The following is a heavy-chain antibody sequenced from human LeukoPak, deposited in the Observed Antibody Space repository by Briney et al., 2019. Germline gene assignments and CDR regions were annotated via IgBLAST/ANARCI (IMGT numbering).Heavy chain of an antibody. CDR2: INHRGST. D-gene: IGHD3-9*01. V-gene: IGHV4-34*01. CDR3: ARGDILTGYSY. Sequence: PSEPLSLTCAVYGGSFRGYYXSWLXQPPGXGLEWIGEINHRGSTKYNPSLKSRVTISVDTSKNQFSLNLRSATAADTAVYYCARGDILTGYSYWGQGTLVTVSS. J-gene: IGHJ4*02. CDR1: GGSFRGYY.